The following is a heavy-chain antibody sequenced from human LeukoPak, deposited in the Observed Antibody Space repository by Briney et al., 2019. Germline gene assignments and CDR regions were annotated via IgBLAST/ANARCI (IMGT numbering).Heavy chain of an antibody. CDR3: ATGRHGYSYGNDY. CDR1: VGTFSSYA. J-gene: IGHJ4*02. CDR2: IIPIFGTA. D-gene: IGHD5-18*01. Sequence: SVKVSCKASVGTFSSYAISWVRQAPGQGLEWMGGIIPIFGTANYAQKFQGRVTITADKSTSTAYMELSSLRSEDTAVYYCATGRHGYSYGNDYWGQGTLVTVSS. V-gene: IGHV1-69*06.